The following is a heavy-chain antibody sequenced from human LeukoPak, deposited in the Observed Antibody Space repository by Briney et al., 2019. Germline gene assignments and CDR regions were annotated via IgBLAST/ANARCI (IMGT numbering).Heavy chain of an antibody. Sequence: PGGSLRLSCAASGFTFSSYWMHWVRQAPGKGLVWVSRINSDGSSTSYADSVKGRFTISRDNAKNTLYLQMNSLRAEDTAVFYCAKDGGYYNFDYWGQGTLVTVSS. D-gene: IGHD3-3*01. CDR1: GFTFSSYW. V-gene: IGHV3-74*01. CDR3: AKDGGYYNFDY. CDR2: INSDGSST. J-gene: IGHJ4*02.